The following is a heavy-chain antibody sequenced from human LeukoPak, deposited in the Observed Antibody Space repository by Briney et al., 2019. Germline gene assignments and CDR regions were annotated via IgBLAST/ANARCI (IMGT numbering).Heavy chain of an antibody. V-gene: IGHV4-38-2*02. D-gene: IGHD1-26*01. J-gene: IGHJ4*02. CDR2: VYHTGGT. CDR3: AREEGATQDAN. Sequence: SETLSLTCTVSGFSISSGYYWAWIRQPPGKGLEWIGSVYHTGGTYYNPPLKSRVTISVDTSRNQFSLRLSSVTAADTAVYYCAREEGATQDANWGQGTLVLVSS. CDR1: GFSISSGYY.